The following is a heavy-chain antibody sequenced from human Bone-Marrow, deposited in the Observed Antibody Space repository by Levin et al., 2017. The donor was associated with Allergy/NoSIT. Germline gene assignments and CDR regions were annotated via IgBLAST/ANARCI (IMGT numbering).Heavy chain of an antibody. Sequence: AGGSLRLSWAASGFSFSNYAMSWVRQAPGKGLEWVSDINGSGGSTYYADSVKGRFTISRDNSKNTLYLQMNSLRAEDTAVYYCAKRAAAHGVDVWGQGTTVTVSS. D-gene: IGHD2-2*01. J-gene: IGHJ6*02. V-gene: IGHV3-23*01. CDR3: AKRAAAHGVDV. CDR2: INGSGGST. CDR1: GFSFSNYA.